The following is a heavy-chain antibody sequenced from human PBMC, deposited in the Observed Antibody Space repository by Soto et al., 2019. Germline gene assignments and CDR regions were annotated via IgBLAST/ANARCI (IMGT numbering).Heavy chain of an antibody. D-gene: IGHD6-25*01. CDR2: IYYSVST. Sequence: SETLSLTCTVSGDSISSSSYYWGWIRQPPGKGLEWIGNIYYSVSTYYSPSLKSRVTISVDTSKNQFSLKLSSVTAADTAVYYCAAVPLAALNLDVWGKGTTVTVSS. J-gene: IGHJ6*04. CDR3: AAVPLAALNLDV. V-gene: IGHV4-39*01. CDR1: GDSISSSSYY.